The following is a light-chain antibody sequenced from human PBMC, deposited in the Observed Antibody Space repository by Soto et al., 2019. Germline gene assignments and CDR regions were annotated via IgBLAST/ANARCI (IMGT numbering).Light chain of an antibody. CDR3: QQRRYLLT. Sequence: EIVLTQSPATLSLSPGERATLSCRVSQSVGSSLAWYQQKPGQAPRLLIYDASNRATGIPARFSGSGSGRDITPTINSLEPQDVAVYYCQQRRYLLTFGGGTKVEIK. CDR2: DAS. CDR1: QSVGSS. V-gene: IGKV3-11*02. J-gene: IGKJ4*01.